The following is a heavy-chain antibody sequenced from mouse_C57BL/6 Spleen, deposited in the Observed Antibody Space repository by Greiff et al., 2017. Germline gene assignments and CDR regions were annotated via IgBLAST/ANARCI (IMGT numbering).Heavy chain of an antibody. Sequence: QVQLQQSGPELVKPGASVKISCKASGYAFSSSWMNWVKQRPGKGLEWIGRIYPGDGDTNYNGKFKGKATLTADKSSSTAYMQLSSLTSEDSAVYVCARRGDYDDDMDYWGQGTSGTVAS. CDR2: IYPGDGDT. J-gene: IGHJ4*01. CDR3: ARRGDYDDDMDY. D-gene: IGHD2-4*01. CDR1: GYAFSSSW. V-gene: IGHV1-82*01.